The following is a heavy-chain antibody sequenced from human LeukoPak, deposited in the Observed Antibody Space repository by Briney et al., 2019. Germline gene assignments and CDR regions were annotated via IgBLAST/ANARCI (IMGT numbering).Heavy chain of an antibody. CDR2: ISYVGSNK. CDR1: GFTFSSYA. J-gene: IGHJ4*02. Sequence: GGSLRLSCAASGFTFSSYAMHWVRQAPGKGLEWVAVISYVGSNKYYADSVKGRFTISRDNSKNTLYLQMNSLRAEDTAVYYCARAGGNPYFDYWGQGTLVTVSS. V-gene: IGHV3-30-3*01. D-gene: IGHD4-23*01. CDR3: ARAGGNPYFDY.